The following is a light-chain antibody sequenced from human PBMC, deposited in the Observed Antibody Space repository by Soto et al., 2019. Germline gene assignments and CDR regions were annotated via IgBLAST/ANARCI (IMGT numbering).Light chain of an antibody. Sequence: QSVLTQPASVSGSPGQSITISCTGTSSDVGSYNLVSWYQQHPGKAPKLMIYEGSKRPSGVSNRFSGSKSGNTASLTISGLQAEDEADYYCCSYAGSRVFFGGSKLTVL. CDR2: EGS. CDR3: CSYAGSRV. J-gene: IGLJ3*02. CDR1: SSDVGSYNL. V-gene: IGLV2-23*01.